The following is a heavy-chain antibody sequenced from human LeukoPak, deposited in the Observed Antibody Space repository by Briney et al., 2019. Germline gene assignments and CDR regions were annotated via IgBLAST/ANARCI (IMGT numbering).Heavy chain of an antibody. CDR1: RFTFSSYA. J-gene: IGHJ4*02. Sequence: GGSLRLSCAASRFTFSSYAMSWVRQAPGKGLEGVSAISGRGDNTYYAESVKGQFTISRDNSKNTLYLQMNRLRAEDTDLYYCAKNLLSLWLIDNWGQGTLVTVSS. CDR2: ISGRGDNT. CDR3: AKNLLSLWLIDN. D-gene: IGHD2-21*01. V-gene: IGHV3-23*01.